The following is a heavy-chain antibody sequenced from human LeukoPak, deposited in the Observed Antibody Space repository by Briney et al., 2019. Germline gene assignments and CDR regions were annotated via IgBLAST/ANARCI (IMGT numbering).Heavy chain of an antibody. CDR1: GYTLTELS. CDR2: FDPEDGET. D-gene: IGHD1-1*01. Sequence: ASVKVSCKVSGYTLTELSMHWVRQAPGKGLEWMGGFDPEDGETIYAQKFQGRVTMTEDTSTDTAYMELSSVRSEDTAVYYCATSVEGGYYFDYWGQGTLVTVSS. CDR3: ATSVEGGYYFDY. J-gene: IGHJ4*02. V-gene: IGHV1-24*01.